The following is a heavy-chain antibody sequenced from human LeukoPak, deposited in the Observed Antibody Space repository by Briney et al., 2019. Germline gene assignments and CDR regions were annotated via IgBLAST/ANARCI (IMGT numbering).Heavy chain of an antibody. Sequence: GGSLRLSCAASGFSFSGSALHWVRQAPGKGLEWVSSISSSSSYIYYADSVKGRFTISRDNAKNSLYLQMNSLRAEDTAVYYCARDGHYDILTGYFQDWGQGTLVTVSS. CDR1: GFSFSGSA. CDR2: ISSSSSYI. CDR3: ARDGHYDILTGYFQD. J-gene: IGHJ1*01. V-gene: IGHV3-21*01. D-gene: IGHD3-9*01.